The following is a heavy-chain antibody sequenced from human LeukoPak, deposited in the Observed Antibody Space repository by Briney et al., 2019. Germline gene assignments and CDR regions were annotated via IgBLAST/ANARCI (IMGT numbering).Heavy chain of an antibody. CDR2: IIPIFGTA. J-gene: IGHJ4*02. CDR1: GGTFSSYA. Sequence: SVKVSCKASGGTFSSYAISWVRQAPGQGLEWMGGIIPIFGTANYAQKFQGRVSMTRDIFKSTAYMELGSLRSEDTAIYYCASNPPNTGDFYYWGLGTLVTVSS. D-gene: IGHD1-1*01. CDR3: ASNPPNTGDFYY. V-gene: IGHV1-69*05.